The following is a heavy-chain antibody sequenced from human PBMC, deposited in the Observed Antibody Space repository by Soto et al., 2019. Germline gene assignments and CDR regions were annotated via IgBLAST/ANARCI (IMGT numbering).Heavy chain of an antibody. CDR2: ISYDGSNK. V-gene: IGHV3-30-3*01. J-gene: IGHJ5*02. D-gene: IGHD4-4*01. Sequence: SLRLSCAASGFTFSSYAMHWVRQAPGKGLEWVAVISYDGSNKYYADSVKGRFTISRDNSKNTLYLQMNSLRAEDTAVYYCARDIPNSNFNWFDPWGQGTLVTVSS. CDR3: ARDIPNSNFNWFDP. CDR1: GFTFSSYA.